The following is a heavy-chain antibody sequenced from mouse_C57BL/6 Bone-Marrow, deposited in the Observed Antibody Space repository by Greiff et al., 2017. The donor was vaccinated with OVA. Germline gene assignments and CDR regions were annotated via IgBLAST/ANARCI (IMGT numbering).Heavy chain of an antibody. CDR2: IDPSDSYT. CDR3: ASVYYDYDDYFDY. V-gene: IGHV1-50*01. Sequence: QVQLQQPGAELVKPGASVKLSCKASGYTFTSYWMQWVKQRPGQGLEWIGEIDPSDSYTNYNQKFKGKATLTVDTSSRTAYMQLSSLTSEDSAVYYWASVYYDYDDYFDYWGQGTTLTVSS. CDR1: GYTFTSYW. D-gene: IGHD2-4*01. J-gene: IGHJ2*01.